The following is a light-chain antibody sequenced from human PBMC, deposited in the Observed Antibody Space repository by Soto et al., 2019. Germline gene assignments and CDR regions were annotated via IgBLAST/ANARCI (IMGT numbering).Light chain of an antibody. CDR1: QSLLHSDGKTY. CDR3: LQPIQLPWT. V-gene: IGKV2D-29*01. Sequence: ENVMTQTPLSRCVTPGQQASMSCKSIQSLLHSDGKTYCYRYLQKPGHPTQLLIYEVSNRFSGMPDRFSGSGSGTDFTLKISRVEAEDVGIYYCLQPIQLPWTFGQGTKVDIK. J-gene: IGKJ1*01. CDR2: EVS.